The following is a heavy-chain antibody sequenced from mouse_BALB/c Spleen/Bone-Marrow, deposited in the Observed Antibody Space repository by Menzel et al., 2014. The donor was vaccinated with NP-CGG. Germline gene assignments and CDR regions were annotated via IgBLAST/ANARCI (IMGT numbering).Heavy chain of an antibody. D-gene: IGHD2-3*01. J-gene: IGHJ4*01. CDR1: GFNIKDTY. V-gene: IGHV14-3*02. CDR2: IDPANGNT. Sequence: EVKLMESGAELVKPGASVKLSCTASGFNIKDTYMHWVKQRPEQGLGWIGRIDPANGNTKYDPKFQGKATITADTSSNTAYLQLSSLTSEDTAVYYCARNGYYVYYYAMDYWDQGTSVTVSS. CDR3: ARNGYYVYYYAMDY.